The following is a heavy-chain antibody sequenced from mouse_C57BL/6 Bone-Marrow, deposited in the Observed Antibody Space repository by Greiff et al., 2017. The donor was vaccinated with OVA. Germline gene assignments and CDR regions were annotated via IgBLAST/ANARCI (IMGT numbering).Heavy chain of an antibody. V-gene: IGHV5-16*01. D-gene: IGHD2-1*01. CDR3: ASDYGIYDFDV. Sequence: EVKLVESEGGLVQPGRSMKLSCTASGFTFSDYYMAWVRQVPEKGLEWIANINSDGSSTYYLDYLKSRFIITRDNAKNILYLQMSSLKSEYTSTYYCASDYGIYDFDVCGTGTTVTVSS. CDR1: GFTFSDYY. J-gene: IGHJ1*03. CDR2: INSDGSST.